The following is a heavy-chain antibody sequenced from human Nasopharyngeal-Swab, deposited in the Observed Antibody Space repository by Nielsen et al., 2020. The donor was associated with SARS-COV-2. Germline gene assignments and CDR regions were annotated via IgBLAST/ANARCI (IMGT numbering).Heavy chain of an antibody. CDR2: ISSSSSYI. CDR3: ARDRYHYYGMDV. Sequence: GESLKIPCAAPGFTFSSYYMNWVRQAPGKGLEWVSSISSSSSYIYHADPVKGRFTISRDNPKNSLYLQMNSLRAEDTAVYYCARDRYHYYGMDVWGQGTTVTVSS. CDR1: GFTFSSYY. V-gene: IGHV3-21*01. J-gene: IGHJ6*02.